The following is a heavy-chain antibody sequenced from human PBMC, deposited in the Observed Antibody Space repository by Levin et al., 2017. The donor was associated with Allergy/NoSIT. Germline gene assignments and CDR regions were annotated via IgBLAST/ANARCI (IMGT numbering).Heavy chain of an antibody. CDR2: INHSGST. J-gene: IGHJ6*02. CDR3: ARGRYYCSSTSCYYRSAPSYYGMDV. V-gene: IGHV4-34*01. Sequence: GSLRLSCAVYGGSFSGYYWSWIRQPPGKGLEWIGEINHSGSTNYNPSLKSRVTISVDTSKNQFSLKLSSVTAADTAVYYCARGRYYCSSTSCYYRSAPSYYGMDVWGQGTTVTVSS. CDR1: GGSFSGYY. D-gene: IGHD2-2*01.